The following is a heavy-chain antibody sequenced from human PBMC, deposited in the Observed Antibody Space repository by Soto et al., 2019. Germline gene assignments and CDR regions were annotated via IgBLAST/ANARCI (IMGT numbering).Heavy chain of an antibody. J-gene: IGHJ4*02. CDR2: MNPNSGNT. V-gene: IGHV1-8*01. CDR3: AKETQPLPPDSSLAPIFDY. CDR1: GYTFTSYD. Sequence: ASVKVSCKASGYTFTSYDINWVRQATGQGLEWMGWMNPNSGNTGYAQKFQGRVTMTRNNSISTAYMELSSLRSEDTAVYYCAKETQPLPPDSSLAPIFDYWGQGTQVTVSS. D-gene: IGHD6-6*01.